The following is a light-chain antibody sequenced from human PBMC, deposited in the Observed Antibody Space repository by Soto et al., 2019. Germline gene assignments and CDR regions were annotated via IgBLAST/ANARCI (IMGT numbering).Light chain of an antibody. V-gene: IGKV3-20*01. J-gene: IGKJ1*01. Sequence: EIVLTQSPGTLSLSPGERATLSCKTSQSISNSYLAWSQQKPGQAPRLLISATSSRATGVPDRFSGIGSGTYLTLSISRLEPEDSAVYYCHEYVSSPPSWEFGQGTKEEIK. CDR3: HEYVSSPPSWE. CDR1: QSISNSY. CDR2: ATS.